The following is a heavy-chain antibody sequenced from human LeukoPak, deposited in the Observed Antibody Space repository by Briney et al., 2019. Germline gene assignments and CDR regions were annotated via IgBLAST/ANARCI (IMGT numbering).Heavy chain of an antibody. J-gene: IGHJ4*02. CDR2: ITGRGSGA. CDR3: ARDYGDYGLDY. V-gene: IGHV3-23*01. D-gene: IGHD4-17*01. CDR1: GFSFSNFG. Sequence: GGSLRLSCAASGFSFSNFGMNWVRQGLGKGLEWVSSITGRGSGAYYADSVKGRFTISRDNSKSTLYLQMNSLRGDDTAVYYCARDYGDYGLDYWGQGALVTVAS.